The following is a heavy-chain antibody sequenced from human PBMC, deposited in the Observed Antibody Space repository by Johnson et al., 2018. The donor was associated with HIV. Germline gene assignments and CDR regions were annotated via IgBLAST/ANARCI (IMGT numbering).Heavy chain of an antibody. V-gene: IGHV3-30*04. Sequence: QVQLVESGGGLVKPGGSLRLSCAASGFTFSSYAMHWVRQAPGKGLEWVAVISYDGSNKYYADSVKGRFTISRDNSKNTLYLQMNSLGAEDTAVYYCARAYSDISGYYPHAFDIWGQGTMVTVSS. CDR2: ISYDGSNK. D-gene: IGHD3-22*01. CDR3: ARAYSDISGYYPHAFDI. CDR1: GFTFSSYA. J-gene: IGHJ3*02.